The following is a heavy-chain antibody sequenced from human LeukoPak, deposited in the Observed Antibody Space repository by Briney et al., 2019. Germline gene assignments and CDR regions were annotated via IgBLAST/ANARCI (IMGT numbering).Heavy chain of an antibody. CDR1: GFTFSSYA. Sequence: GGSLRLSCAASGFTFSSYAMSWVRQAPGKGLEWVANIKQDGSEKYYVDSVKGRFTISRDNAKNSLYLQMNSLRAEDTAVYYCARDGISSGWFDYWGQGTLVTVSS. J-gene: IGHJ4*02. CDR3: ARDGISSGWFDY. CDR2: IKQDGSEK. D-gene: IGHD6-19*01. V-gene: IGHV3-7*01.